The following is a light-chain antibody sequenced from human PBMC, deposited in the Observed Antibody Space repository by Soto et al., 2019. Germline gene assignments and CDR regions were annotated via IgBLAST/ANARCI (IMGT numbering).Light chain of an antibody. CDR2: KAS. Sequence: DIQMTQSPSTLSATVGDRVTITCRASQTVNGWLAWYQHKAGQAPHLRIYKASILGSGVPSRFSGSGSGTEFTLTISSLQPDDFATYYCQQYNSYWTFGQGTKVDNK. CDR3: QQYNSYWT. V-gene: IGKV1-5*03. J-gene: IGKJ1*01. CDR1: QTVNGW.